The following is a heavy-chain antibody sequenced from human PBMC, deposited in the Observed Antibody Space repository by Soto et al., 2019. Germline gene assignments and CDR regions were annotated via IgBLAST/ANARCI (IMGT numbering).Heavy chain of an antibody. CDR2: IYYSGST. CDR1: GGSISSGGYY. V-gene: IGHV4-31*03. CDR3: ARGRGIVATINRSLLFDY. Sequence: QVQLQESGPGLVKPSQTLSLTCTVSGGSISSGGYYWSWIRQHPGKGLEWIGYIYYSGSTYYNPSLKSRVTISVDTSKNQFSLKLSSVTAAAPAVYYCARGRGIVATINRSLLFDYWGQGTLVTVSS. D-gene: IGHD5-12*01. J-gene: IGHJ4*02.